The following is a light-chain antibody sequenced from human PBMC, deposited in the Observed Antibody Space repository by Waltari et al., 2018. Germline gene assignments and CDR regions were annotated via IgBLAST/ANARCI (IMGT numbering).Light chain of an antibody. CDR1: QGISDY. CDR2: AAS. CDR3: QLLNSAQWT. Sequence: IQLTQSPSSLSGSVGDRVTITCRASQGISDYLAWYQQKPGKAPKLLIYAASTLQSGVPSRFRGSGTDTDFTLTISSLQPEDFATYYCQLLNSAQWTFGQGTKVEIK. J-gene: IGKJ1*01. V-gene: IGKV1-9*01.